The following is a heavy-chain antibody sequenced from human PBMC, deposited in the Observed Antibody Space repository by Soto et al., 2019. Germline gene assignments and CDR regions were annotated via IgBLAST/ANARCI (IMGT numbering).Heavy chain of an antibody. CDR1: EFTFRGYA. CDR3: ARMGYSTSWYGGSGDS. Sequence: QVQLVESGGGVVQPGRSLRLSCVASEFTFRGYAMHWVRQAPGKGLEWVAVISYDGSNEDYGDSVKGRFTISRDNFKNTLYLQMNSLRVEDTAVYYCARMGYSTSWYGGSGDSWGQGTLVTVSS. CDR2: ISYDGSNE. J-gene: IGHJ4*02. V-gene: IGHV3-30*03. D-gene: IGHD6-13*01.